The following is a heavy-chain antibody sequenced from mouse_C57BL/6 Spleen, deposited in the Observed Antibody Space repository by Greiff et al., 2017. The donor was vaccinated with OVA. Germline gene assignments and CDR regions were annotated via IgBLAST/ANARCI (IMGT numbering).Heavy chain of an antibody. CDR1: GFSFNTYA. CDR3: VRAYYTDWYFDV. V-gene: IGHV10-1*01. CDR2: IRSKSNNYAT. D-gene: IGHD2-12*01. J-gene: IGHJ1*03. Sequence: DVHLVESGGGLVQPKGSLKLSCAASGFSFNTYAMNWVRQAPGKGLEWVARIRSKSNNYATYYADSVKDRFTISRDDSESMLYLQMNNLKTEDTAMYYCVRAYYTDWYFDVWGTGTTVTVSS.